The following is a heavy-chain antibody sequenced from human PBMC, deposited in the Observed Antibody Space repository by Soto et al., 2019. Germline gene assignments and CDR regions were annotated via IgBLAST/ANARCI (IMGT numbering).Heavy chain of an antibody. D-gene: IGHD1-26*01. CDR2: IHPSGQPI. Sequence: EVQLVESGGGLVQPGGSLRHSCAVSGFTFSSSEMYWVRQAPGKGLEWISYIHPSGQPIFYADSVKGRFTISRDNANNSLFLQMNSLRAEDTAVYYCARRANRWGLGTMVTVSS. V-gene: IGHV3-48*03. J-gene: IGHJ3*01. CDR1: GFTFSSSE. CDR3: ARRANR.